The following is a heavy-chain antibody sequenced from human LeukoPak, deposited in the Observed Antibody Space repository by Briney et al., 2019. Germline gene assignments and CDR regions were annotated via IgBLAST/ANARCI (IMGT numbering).Heavy chain of an antibody. CDR3: ARGVMSSTSVIFDY. D-gene: IGHD2-2*01. J-gene: IGHJ4*02. V-gene: IGHV1-2*02. CDR1: GYTFTGYY. CDR2: INPNSGGT. Sequence: GASVKVSCKASGYTFTGYYMHWVRQAPGQGLEWMGWINPNSGGTNYAQKFQGRVTMTRDTSISTAYMELSRLRSDDTAVYYCARGVMSSTSVIFDYWGQGTLVTVSS.